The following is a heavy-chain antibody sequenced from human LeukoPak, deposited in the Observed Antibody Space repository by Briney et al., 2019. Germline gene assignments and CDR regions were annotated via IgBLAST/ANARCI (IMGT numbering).Heavy chain of an antibody. Sequence: PGGSLRLSCAASGFTFSNYWMSWVRQAPGKGLEWVANIKPDGSEKYYVDSVKGRFTISRDNAKNSLYLQINSLRAEDTAVFYCATGYRTSTTCYRSRFDYWGQGTLVTVSS. CDR2: IKPDGSEK. J-gene: IGHJ4*02. CDR3: ATGYRTSTTCYRSRFDY. D-gene: IGHD2-2*01. V-gene: IGHV3-7*01. CDR1: GFTFSNYW.